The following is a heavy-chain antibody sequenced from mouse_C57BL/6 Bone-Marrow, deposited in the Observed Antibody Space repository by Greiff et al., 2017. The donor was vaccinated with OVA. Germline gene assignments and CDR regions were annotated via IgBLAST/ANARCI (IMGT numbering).Heavy chain of an antibody. CDR3: ARYRHGYDGG. CDR2: INPSNGGT. V-gene: IGHV1-53*01. Sequence: QVQLKESGAELMKPGASVKLSCKATGYTFTGYWMHWVKQRPGQGLEWIGNINPSNGGTNYNEKFKSKATLTVDKSSSTAYMQLSSLTSEDAAVYYCARYRHGYDGGWGQGTTLTVSS. CDR1: GYTFTGYW. J-gene: IGHJ2*01. D-gene: IGHD2-2*01.